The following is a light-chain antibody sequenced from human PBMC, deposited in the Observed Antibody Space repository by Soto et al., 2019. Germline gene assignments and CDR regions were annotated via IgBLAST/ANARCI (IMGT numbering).Light chain of an antibody. V-gene: IGKV1-5*01. J-gene: IGKJ1*01. Sequence: DIQMTQSPSTLSASVGDRVTITCRASQSVTKWVAWYQQRPGQAPKVLIWDASSLQRGVPSRFSGSGYGTQFTLTISSLQPDDFATYYCQHYNGPSTWSFGQGTKVDIK. CDR2: DAS. CDR1: QSVTKW. CDR3: QHYNGPSTWS.